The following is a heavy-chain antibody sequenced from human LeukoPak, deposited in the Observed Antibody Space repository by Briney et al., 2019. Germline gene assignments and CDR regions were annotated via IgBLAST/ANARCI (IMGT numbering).Heavy chain of an antibody. CDR1: GYALTGYD. V-gene: IGHV1-8*01. D-gene: IGHD1-26*01. CDR2: MNPNTGDT. CDR3: TRGSLSGSSRDY. Sequence: ASVKVSCKASGYALTGYDINWVRQATGQGLEWMGWMNPNTGDTGYAQKFQGRLTMTRNTSIDTAYMELSGLRSEDTAIYYCTRGSLSGSSRDYWGQGTLVTVSS. J-gene: IGHJ4*02.